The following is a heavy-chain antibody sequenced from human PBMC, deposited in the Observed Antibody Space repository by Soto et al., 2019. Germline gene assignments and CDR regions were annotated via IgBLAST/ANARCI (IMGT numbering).Heavy chain of an antibody. V-gene: IGHV3-64*01. CDR1: GFTFSSYA. J-gene: IGHJ6*03. Sequence: GGSLRLSCAASGFTFSSYAMHWVRQAPGKGLEYVSAISSNGGSTYYANSVKGRFTISRDNSKNTLYLQMGSLRAEDMAVYYCARSFYHLGGTSCPFCYYYYMDVWGKGTTVTVSS. CDR3: ARSFYHLGGTSCPFCYYYYMDV. CDR2: ISSNGGST. D-gene: IGHD2-2*01.